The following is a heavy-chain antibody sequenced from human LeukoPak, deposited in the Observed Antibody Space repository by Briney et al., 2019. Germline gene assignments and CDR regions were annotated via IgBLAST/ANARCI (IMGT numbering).Heavy chain of an antibody. J-gene: IGHJ4*02. V-gene: IGHV3-23*01. CDR1: GFTFSSYA. CDR3: AKDFGSAWSRLFY. CDR2: ISGSGDTT. Sequence: GGSLRLSCAASGFTFSSYAMSWVRQAPGKGLEWVSAISGSGDTTYYADSVKGRFSISRDNSKNTLSLQMHTLRAEDTAVYFCAKDFGSAWSRLFYWGRGTLVTVSS. D-gene: IGHD6-19*01.